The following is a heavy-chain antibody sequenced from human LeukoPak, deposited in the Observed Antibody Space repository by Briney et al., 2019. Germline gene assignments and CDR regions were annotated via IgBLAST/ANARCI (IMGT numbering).Heavy chain of an antibody. CDR1: GFTFSNYA. V-gene: IGHV3-64*01. CDR3: ARDQLILSYYYGMDV. CDR2: ISSNGGIT. Sequence: GGSLRLSCAASGFTFSNYAMHWVRQAPGKGLEYVSAISSNGGITYYAKSVEGRFTISRDNSKNTLHLQMGSLRAEDVAVYYCARDQLILSYYYGMDVRGQGTTVTVSS. J-gene: IGHJ6*02. D-gene: IGHD2-15*01.